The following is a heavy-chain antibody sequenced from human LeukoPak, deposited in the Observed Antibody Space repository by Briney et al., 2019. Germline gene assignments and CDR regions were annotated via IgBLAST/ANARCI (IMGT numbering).Heavy chain of an antibody. V-gene: IGHV4-34*01. J-gene: IGHJ4*02. Sequence: SETLSLTCAVYGGSFSGYYWSWIRQPPGKGLEWIGEINHSGSTNYNPSLKSRVTISVDTSKNQFSLKLSSVTAADTAVYYCARGPHYYGSSGYYLDYWGQGTLVTVSS. CDR3: ARGPHYYGSSGYYLDY. CDR2: INHSGST. D-gene: IGHD3-22*01. CDR1: GGSFSGYY.